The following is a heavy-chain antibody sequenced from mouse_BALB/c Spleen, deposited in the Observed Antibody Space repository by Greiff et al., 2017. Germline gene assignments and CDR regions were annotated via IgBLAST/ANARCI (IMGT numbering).Heavy chain of an antibody. V-gene: IGHV1-63*02. Sequence: VQLQQSGAELVRPGTSVKISCKASGYTFTNYWLGWVKQRPGHGLEWIGDIYPGGGYTNYNEKFKGKATLTADTSSSTAYMQLSSLTSEDSAVYFCASPGGIYYGNSNAMDYWGQGTSVTVSS. CDR2: IYPGGGYT. J-gene: IGHJ4*01. D-gene: IGHD2-1*01. CDR3: ASPGGIYYGNSNAMDY. CDR1: GYTFTNYW.